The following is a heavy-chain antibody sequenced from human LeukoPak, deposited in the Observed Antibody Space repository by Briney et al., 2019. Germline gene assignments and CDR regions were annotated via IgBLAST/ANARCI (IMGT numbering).Heavy chain of an antibody. CDR3: ARGGYCSSTSCYAGGGTLYNWLDP. CDR2: INHSGST. V-gene: IGHV4-34*01. Sequence: SETLSLTCAVYGGSFSGYYWSWIRQPPGKGLEWIGEINHSGSTNYNPSLKSRVTISVDTSKNQFSLKLSSVTAADTAVYYCARGGYCSSTSCYAGGGTLYNWLDPWGQGTLVTVSS. J-gene: IGHJ5*02. CDR1: GGSFSGYY. D-gene: IGHD2-2*01.